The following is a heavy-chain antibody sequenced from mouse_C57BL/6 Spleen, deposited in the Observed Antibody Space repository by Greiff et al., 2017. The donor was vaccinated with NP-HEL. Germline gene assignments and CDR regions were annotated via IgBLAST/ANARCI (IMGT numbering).Heavy chain of an antibody. CDR1: GYTFTSYW. V-gene: IGHV1-55*01. CDR3: ARYDYSKGTYWYFDV. D-gene: IGHD2-5*01. Sequence: QVQLQQPGAELVKPGASVKMSCKASGYTFTSYWITWVKQRPGQGLEWIGDIYPGSGSTNYNEKFKSKATLTVDTSSSTAYMQLSSLTSEDSAVYYCARYDYSKGTYWYFDVWGTWTTVTVSS. J-gene: IGHJ1*03. CDR2: IYPGSGST.